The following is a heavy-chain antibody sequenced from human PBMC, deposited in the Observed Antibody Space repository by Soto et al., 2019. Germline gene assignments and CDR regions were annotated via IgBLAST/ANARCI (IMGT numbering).Heavy chain of an antibody. J-gene: IGHJ4*02. CDR2: ISYRGST. V-gene: IGHV4-39*01. CDR3: ARRRPNFFDY. CDR1: GGSISSSSYY. Sequence: LSLTCSVSGGSISSSSYYWGWIRQPPGKGLEWIGSISYRGSTYSNPSLKRRVTISVDTSKNQSSLKLSSVAAADTAVYYCARRRPNFFDYWAPGTLIT.